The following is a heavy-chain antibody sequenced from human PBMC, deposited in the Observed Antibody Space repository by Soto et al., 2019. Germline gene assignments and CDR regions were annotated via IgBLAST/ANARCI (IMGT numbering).Heavy chain of an antibody. CDR2: ISSSSSYI. J-gene: IGHJ3*02. V-gene: IGHV3-21*04. D-gene: IGHD5-18*01. Sequence: PGGSLRLSCAASGFTFSSYSMNWVRQAPGKGLEWVSSISSSSSYIYYADSVKGRFTISRDNAKNSLYLQMNSLRAEDTAVYYCARDMSGYSDAFDIWGQGTMVTVSS. CDR3: ARDMSGYSDAFDI. CDR1: GFTFSSYS.